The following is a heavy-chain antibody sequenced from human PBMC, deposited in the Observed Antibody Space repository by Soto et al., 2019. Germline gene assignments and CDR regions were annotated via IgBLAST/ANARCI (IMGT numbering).Heavy chain of an antibody. CDR1: GFTFSSYW. CDR2: IKQDGSEK. J-gene: IGHJ3*02. Sequence: GGSLRLSCAASGFTFSSYWMSWVRQAPGKGLEWVANIKQDGSEKYYVDYVKGRFTISRDSAKNSLYLQMNSLRAEDTAVYYCARSGEENFWSGYYQPGDAFDIWGQGTMVTVSS. V-gene: IGHV3-7*01. D-gene: IGHD3-3*01. CDR3: ARSGEENFWSGYYQPGDAFDI.